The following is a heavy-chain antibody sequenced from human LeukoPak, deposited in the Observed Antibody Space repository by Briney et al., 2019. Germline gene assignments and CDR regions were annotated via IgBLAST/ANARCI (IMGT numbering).Heavy chain of an antibody. V-gene: IGHV1-2*02. J-gene: IGHJ4*02. CDR1: GYTFTGYY. Sequence: EASVKVSCKASGYTFTGYYMHWVRQAPGQGLEWMVWISPNSGGTNYAQNFQGRVTMTRDTSISTAYMELSRLRSDDTAVYYCAREYYDSSGYYSYYFDYWGQGTLVTVSS. CDR2: ISPNSGGT. D-gene: IGHD3-22*01. CDR3: AREYYDSSGYYSYYFDY.